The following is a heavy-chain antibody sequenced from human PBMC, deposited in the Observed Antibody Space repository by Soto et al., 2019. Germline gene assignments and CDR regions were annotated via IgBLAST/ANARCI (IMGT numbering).Heavy chain of an antibody. D-gene: IGHD2-2*01. J-gene: IGHJ4*02. V-gene: IGHV4-31*03. CDR2: IYYSGST. CDR3: ARARAGYCSSTSCYVTFCDS. CDR1: GGSISSGGYY. Sequence: QLQLQESVPGLVKPAQTMSLTCTVSGGSISSGGYYWSWIRQHPGKGLAWIGYIYYSGSTYYTPSLKSRVTTSVDTSKNQLSLKLSSVTAADTAVYYCARARAGYCSSTSCYVTFCDSWGQGTLVTVSS.